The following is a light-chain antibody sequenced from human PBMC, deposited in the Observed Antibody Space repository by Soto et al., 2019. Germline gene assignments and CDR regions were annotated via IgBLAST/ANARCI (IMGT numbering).Light chain of an antibody. Sequence: EIVLTQSPATLSLSPGERVTLSCRASQSVRNYLAWYQQKPGQAPRLLIYDASNRATGIPARFSGSGSGTDVTLTISSLEPEDFAVYYCHQRINWPPITFGQGTRLEIK. CDR3: HQRINWPPIT. CDR1: QSVRNY. V-gene: IGKV3-11*01. J-gene: IGKJ5*01. CDR2: DAS.